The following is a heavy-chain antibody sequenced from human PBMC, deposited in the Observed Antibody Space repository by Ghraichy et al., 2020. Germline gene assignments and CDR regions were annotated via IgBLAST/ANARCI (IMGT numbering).Heavy chain of an antibody. CDR1: GFTFSTHS. CDR3: TKVGPKTTRLDWFDS. Sequence: GESLNISCAASGFTFSTHSMNWVRQAPGKGLEWVSLISGSGNSRYYADSVRGRFTTSRDNSNNTLYLEMNSLRADDTAVYYCTKVGPKTTRLDWFDSWGQGTPVTVSS. D-gene: IGHD1-1*01. J-gene: IGHJ5*01. CDR2: ISGSGNSR. V-gene: IGHV3-23*01.